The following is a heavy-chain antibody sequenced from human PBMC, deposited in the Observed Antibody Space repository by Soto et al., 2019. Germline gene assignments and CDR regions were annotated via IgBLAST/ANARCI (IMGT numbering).Heavy chain of an antibody. J-gene: IGHJ6*02. CDR3: ARTAKHHNWNYNYYYGMDV. V-gene: IGHV1-2*04. D-gene: IGHD1-20*01. CDR1: GYTFTCYY. CDR2: INPNSGGT. Sequence: GASVKVSCKASGYTFTCYYMHGVRQAPGQGLEWMGWINPNSGGTNYAQKFQGWVTMTRDTSISTAYMELSRLRSDDTAVYYCARTAKHHNWNYNYYYGMDVWGQGTTVTVSS.